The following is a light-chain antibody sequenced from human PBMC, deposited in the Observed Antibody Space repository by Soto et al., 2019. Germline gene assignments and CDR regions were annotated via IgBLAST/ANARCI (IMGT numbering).Light chain of an antibody. CDR3: QQYNSYSET. V-gene: IGKV1-5*03. CDR2: KAS. Sequence: DIQMTQSPSTLSASVGDRVTITCRASPSISSWLAWYQQKPGKAPKLLIYKASSLESGVPSRFSGSGSGTEFTLTISSLQPDDFATYYCQQYNSYSETFGQGTKVDIK. J-gene: IGKJ1*01. CDR1: PSISSW.